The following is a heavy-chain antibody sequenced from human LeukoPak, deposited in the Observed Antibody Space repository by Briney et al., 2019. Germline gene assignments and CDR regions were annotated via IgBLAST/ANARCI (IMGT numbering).Heavy chain of an antibody. Sequence: PGGSLRLSCAASGFTVSNNYMSWVRQAPGKGLEWVAVISYDGSNKYYADSVKGRFTISRDNSKNTLYLQMNGLRAEDTAVYYCAKEGFGNYYSAYFDYWGQGTLVTVSS. CDR1: GFTVSNNY. J-gene: IGHJ4*02. V-gene: IGHV3-30*18. CDR2: ISYDGSNK. D-gene: IGHD1-26*01. CDR3: AKEGFGNYYSAYFDY.